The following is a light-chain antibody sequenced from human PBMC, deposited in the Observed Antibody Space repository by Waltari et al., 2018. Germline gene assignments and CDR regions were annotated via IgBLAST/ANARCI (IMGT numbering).Light chain of an antibody. CDR2: AVT. V-gene: IGLV2-8*01. J-gene: IGLJ1*01. Sequence: SGSPGQSVTISCTGTSGDIGTYDHVSWYQQHPGKAPKVIVYAVTKRPSGVPDRFSGSKSGDTAFLTVSGLQAEDEADYYCSSYAGNYIYVFGTGTEVTVL. CDR3: SSYAGNYIYV. CDR1: SGDIGTYDH.